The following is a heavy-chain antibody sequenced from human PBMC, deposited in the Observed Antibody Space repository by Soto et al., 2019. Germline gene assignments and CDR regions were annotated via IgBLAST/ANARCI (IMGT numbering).Heavy chain of an antibody. D-gene: IGHD5-18*01. CDR2: ISYAGSYK. CDR1: GFTFSNYA. J-gene: IGHJ4*02. V-gene: IGHV3-30-3*01. Sequence: LRLSCAASGFTFSNYAMHWVRQAPGKGLEWVAVISYAGSYKYHADSVKGRFTISRDNSKSTLYLQMNSLRAEDTAVYYCARDGYSYGRLYYFDYWGQGTLVTVSS. CDR3: ARDGYSYGRLYYFDY.